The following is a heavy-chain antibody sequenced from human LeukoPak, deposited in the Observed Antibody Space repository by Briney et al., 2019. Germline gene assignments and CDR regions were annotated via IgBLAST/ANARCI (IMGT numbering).Heavy chain of an antibody. V-gene: IGHV4-59*01. CDR3: ARGGVTLGY. Sequence: SETLSLTCTVSGGSISSYYWSWLRQPPGKGLEWIGYIYYSGSTNYNPSLKSRVTISVDTSKNQFSLKLSSVTAADTAVYYCARGGVTLGYWGQGTLVTVSS. CDR1: GGSISSYY. J-gene: IGHJ4*02. D-gene: IGHD4-23*01. CDR2: IYYSGST.